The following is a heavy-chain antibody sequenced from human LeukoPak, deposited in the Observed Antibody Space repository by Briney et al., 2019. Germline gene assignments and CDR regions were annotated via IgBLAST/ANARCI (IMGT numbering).Heavy chain of an antibody. D-gene: IGHD3-16*01. CDR2: IITTFGTT. CDR1: ARTLSSYA. J-gene: IGHJ6*03. CDR3: GTGGCQVARGQYYSYFYMDV. Sequence: SRTVSCKAAARTLSSYAVKWVRQAPEQGLEWMGGIITTFGTTIHAKTIQDTVAIPTDGSRNTAYMGLSSLRSDDTAVYYCGTGGCQVARGQYYSYFYMDVWGKGTTVTVSS. V-gene: IGHV1-69*05.